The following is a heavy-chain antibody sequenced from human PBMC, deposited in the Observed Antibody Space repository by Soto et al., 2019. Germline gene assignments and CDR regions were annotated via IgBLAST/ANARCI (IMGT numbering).Heavy chain of an antibody. J-gene: IGHJ4*02. CDR3: AKDISTRGSVPSRVPFDY. D-gene: IGHD3-22*01. CDR1: GFTFSSYA. CDR2: ISGSGGTT. Sequence: EVQLLESGGGLVQPGGSLRLSCAASGFTFSSYAMSWVRQAPGKGLEWVSAISGSGGTTYYADSVKGRFTISRDNSKNTLYMQMNSLRDEDTAVYYCAKDISTRGSVPSRVPFDYWGQGTLVTVSS. V-gene: IGHV3-23*01.